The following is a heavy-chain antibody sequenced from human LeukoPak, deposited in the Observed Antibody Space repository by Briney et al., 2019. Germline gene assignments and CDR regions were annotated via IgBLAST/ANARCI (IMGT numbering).Heavy chain of an antibody. CDR3: AKVRSSSWSDAFDI. J-gene: IGHJ3*02. CDR1: GFTFSSYG. V-gene: IGHV3-33*06. D-gene: IGHD6-13*01. CDR2: IWYDGSNK. Sequence: GGSLRLSCAASGFTFSSYGMHWVRQAPGKGLEWVAVIWYDGSNKYYADSVKGRFTISRDNSKNTLYLQMNSLRAEDTAVYYCAKVRSSSWSDAFDIWGQGTMVTVSS.